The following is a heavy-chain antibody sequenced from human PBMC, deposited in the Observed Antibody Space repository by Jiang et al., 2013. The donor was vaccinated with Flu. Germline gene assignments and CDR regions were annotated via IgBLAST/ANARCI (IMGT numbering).Heavy chain of an antibody. CDR3: ARSSLDAGQWDP. V-gene: IGHV4-59*01. D-gene: IGHD6-19*01. CDR2: ISSSGST. CDR1: GGSFGSYY. J-gene: IGHJ5*02. Sequence: GPGLVKPSETLSLTCTVSGGSFGSYYWSWIRQPPGKGLEWIGYISSSGSTNYNPSLKSRVAISLDTSKNHFSLKLSSVTAADTAVYYCARSSLDAGQWDPWGQGTLVTVSS.